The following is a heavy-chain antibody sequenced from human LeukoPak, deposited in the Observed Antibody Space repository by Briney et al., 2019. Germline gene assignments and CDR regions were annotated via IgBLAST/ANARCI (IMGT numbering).Heavy chain of an antibody. CDR2: IRYDGSNK. D-gene: IGHD3-10*02. Sequence: GGSLRLSCSASGFTFSSYGMHWVRQAPGKGLEWVAFIRYDGSNKYYADSVKGRFTISRDNSKNTLYLQMNSLRAEDTAVYYCAKDQKSPRGMFGELFLTDYWGQGTLVTVSS. J-gene: IGHJ4*02. V-gene: IGHV3-30*02. CDR1: GFTFSSYG. CDR3: AKDQKSPRGMFGELFLTDY.